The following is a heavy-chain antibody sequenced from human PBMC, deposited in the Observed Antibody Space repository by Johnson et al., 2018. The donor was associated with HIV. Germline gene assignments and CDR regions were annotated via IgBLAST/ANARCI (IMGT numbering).Heavy chain of an antibody. Sequence: VQLVESGGGLVQPGGSLRLSCAASGFTFSTNDMNWVRQAPGKEPQWVSAITGDGAHTYYADSVKGRFTISSDNSKNTLYLQMNSLRAEDTAVYYCAKDRALTYYYDSSGSDAFDIWGQGTMVTVSS. CDR1: GFTFSTND. J-gene: IGHJ3*02. D-gene: IGHD3-22*01. CDR3: AKDRALTYYYDSSGSDAFDI. V-gene: IGHV3-23*04. CDR2: ITGDGAHT.